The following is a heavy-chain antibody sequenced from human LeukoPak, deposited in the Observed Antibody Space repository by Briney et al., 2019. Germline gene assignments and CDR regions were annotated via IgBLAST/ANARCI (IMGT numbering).Heavy chain of an antibody. CDR1: GFIFSSYA. J-gene: IGHJ4*02. V-gene: IGHV3-23*01. CDR3: AKDGDYYDSGGYSSFFDY. CDR2: ISGSGGST. Sequence: GGSLRLSCAASGFIFSSYAMSWVRQAPGKGLEWVSAISGSGGSTYSADSVKGRFTISRDNSKNTLSLQMNSLRAEDTAVYYCAKDGDYYDSGGYSSFFDYWGQGTLVTVSS. D-gene: IGHD3-22*01.